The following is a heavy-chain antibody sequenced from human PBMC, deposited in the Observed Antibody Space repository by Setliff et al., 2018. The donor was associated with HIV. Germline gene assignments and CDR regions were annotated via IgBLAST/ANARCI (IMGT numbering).Heavy chain of an antibody. CDR3: AREGEILVGATAAYFDN. Sequence: PSETLSLTCAVSGGSISTNYWWSWVRQPPGKGLEWIGEIYHGDYTNYNPSLKSRATISVDKSKNHFSLKLTSVTAADTAVYYCAREGEILVGATAAYFDNWGQGTLVTVSS. V-gene: IGHV4-4*02. D-gene: IGHD1-26*01. CDR2: IYHGDYT. CDR1: GGSISTNYW. J-gene: IGHJ4*02.